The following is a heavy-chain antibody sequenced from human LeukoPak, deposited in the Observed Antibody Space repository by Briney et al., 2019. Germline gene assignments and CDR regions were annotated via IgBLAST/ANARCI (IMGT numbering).Heavy chain of an antibody. V-gene: IGHV3-23*01. D-gene: IGHD5-18*01. CDR2: ISSGGGNT. Sequence: GGSLRLSCAASGFTFSTYAMSWIRQAPGKGLEWVSAISSGGGNTDYADSVKGRFTISRDNSKNTLYLQMNSLRAEDTAVYYCAKRIQSAMATGYWGQGTLVTVSS. CDR1: GFTFSTYA. J-gene: IGHJ4*02. CDR3: AKRIQSAMATGY.